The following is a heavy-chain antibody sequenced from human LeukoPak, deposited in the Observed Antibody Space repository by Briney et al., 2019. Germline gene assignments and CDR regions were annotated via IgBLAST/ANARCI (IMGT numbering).Heavy chain of an antibody. CDR3: AKSHVTTATGTGRYFDY. CDR1: GFTSSNSA. Sequence: GGSLRLSCAASGFTSSNSAMSWVRQAPGKGLEWVSAISVGSDVIYYADSVKGRFTISRDNSKNVVYLQMDSLRAEDTAVYYCAKSHVTTATGTGRYFDYWGQGTLVTVSS. J-gene: IGHJ4*02. CDR2: ISVGSDVI. V-gene: IGHV3-23*01. D-gene: IGHD1-1*01.